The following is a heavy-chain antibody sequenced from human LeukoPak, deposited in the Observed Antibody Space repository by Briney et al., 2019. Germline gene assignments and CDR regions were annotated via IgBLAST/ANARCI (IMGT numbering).Heavy chain of an antibody. CDR1: GYTFTNYD. CDR2: VNPNSGNT. CDR3: ARLEREAEYDFSRWVYYYYMDV. V-gene: IGHV1-8*02. D-gene: IGHD3-3*01. J-gene: IGHJ6*03. Sequence: VSVKVSCKASGYTFTNYDVSWVRQATGQGLEWMGWVNPNSGNTGYAKKVQGRVTVTRNTAIRKVYMEVKSLTSDDTAVYYCARLEREAEYDFSRWVYYYYMDVWGKGTTVSVSS.